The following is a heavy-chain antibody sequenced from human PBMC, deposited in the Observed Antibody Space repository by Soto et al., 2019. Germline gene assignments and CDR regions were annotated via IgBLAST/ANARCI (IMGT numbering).Heavy chain of an antibody. Sequence: SETLSLTCAVYGGSFSGYSWTYIRRPPGKGLEWIGDVHHRGTPRYNPSLKSRLIISIDTSKNQFSLKVGSVTAADTAVYYCASSSLYGMDVWGQGATVTVSS. CDR3: ASSSLYGMDV. J-gene: IGHJ6*02. CDR1: GGSFSGYS. V-gene: IGHV4-34*01. CDR2: VHHRGTP.